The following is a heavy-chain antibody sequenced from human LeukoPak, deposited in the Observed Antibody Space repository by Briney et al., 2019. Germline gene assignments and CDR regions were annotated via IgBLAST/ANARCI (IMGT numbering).Heavy chain of an antibody. CDR1: GFTFSSYS. CDR3: ARDRGLSYDSGAFDI. Sequence: EGSLRLSCAASGFTFSSYSMNWVRQAPGKGLEWVSSISSSSSYIYYADSVKGRFTISRDNAKNSLYLQMNSLRAEDTAVYYCARDRGLSYDSGAFDIWGQGTMVTVSS. CDR2: ISSSSSYI. V-gene: IGHV3-21*01. J-gene: IGHJ3*02. D-gene: IGHD3-22*01.